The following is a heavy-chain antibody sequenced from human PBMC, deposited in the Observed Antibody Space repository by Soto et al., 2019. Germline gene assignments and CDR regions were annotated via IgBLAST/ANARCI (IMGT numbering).Heavy chain of an antibody. CDR2: INGDGGGNGGST. D-gene: IGHD3-9*01. V-gene: IGHV3-23*01. J-gene: IGHJ4*02. CDR1: GFTFSNYA. Sequence: EVQLLESGGGLVQPGGSLRLSCAASGFTFSNYAMTWVRQAPGKGLEWVSAINGDGGGNGGSTYYADSVKGRFTISRDNSRNTLYRHMNNLRVEDTAVYYCAKRPLTWYLGLDYWGQGALVTVSS. CDR3: AKRPLTWYLGLDY.